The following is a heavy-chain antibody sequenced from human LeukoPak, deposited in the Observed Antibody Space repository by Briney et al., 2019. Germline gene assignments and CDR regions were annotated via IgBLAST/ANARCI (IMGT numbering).Heavy chain of an antibody. D-gene: IGHD5-18*01. CDR3: ARESGYSYGVPPSYSDAFDI. CDR1: GYTFTSYY. J-gene: IGHJ3*02. CDR2: INPSGGST. V-gene: IGHV1-46*01. Sequence: ASVKVSCKASGYTFTSYYMHWVRQAPGQGLEWMGIINPSGGSTSYAQKFQGRVTMTRDTSTSTVYMELSSLRSEDTAVYYCARESGYSYGVPPSYSDAFDIWGQGTMVTVSS.